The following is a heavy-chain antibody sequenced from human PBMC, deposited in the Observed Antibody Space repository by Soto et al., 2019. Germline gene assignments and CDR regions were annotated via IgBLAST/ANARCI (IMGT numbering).Heavy chain of an antibody. CDR2: IYYSGST. J-gene: IGHJ3*02. D-gene: IGHD1-7*01. V-gene: IGHV4-30-4*01. CDR1: GGSISSGDYY. CDR3: ARDRTGTRGGAFDI. Sequence: PSETLSLTCTVSGGSISSGDYYWSWIRQPPGKGLEGIGYIYYSGSTYYNPSLKSRVTISVDTSKNQFSLKLTSVTAADTAVYYCARDRTGTRGGAFDIWGQGTMVTVSS.